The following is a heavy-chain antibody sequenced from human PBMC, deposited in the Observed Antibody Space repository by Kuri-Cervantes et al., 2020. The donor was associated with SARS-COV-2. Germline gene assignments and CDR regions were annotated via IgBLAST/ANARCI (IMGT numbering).Heavy chain of an antibody. CDR2: ISGSGGST. J-gene: IGHJ1*01. V-gene: IGHV3-23*01. CDR1: GFTFSSYA. Sequence: GGSLRLSCAASGFTFSSYAMSWVRQAPGKGLGWVSAISGSGGSTYYADSVKGRFTISRDNSKNTLYLQMNSLRAEDTAVYYCAKDEGISSVGDYYDFWSGYYGADFQHWGQGTLVTVSS. CDR3: AKDEGISSVGDYYDFWSGYYGADFQH. D-gene: IGHD3-3*01.